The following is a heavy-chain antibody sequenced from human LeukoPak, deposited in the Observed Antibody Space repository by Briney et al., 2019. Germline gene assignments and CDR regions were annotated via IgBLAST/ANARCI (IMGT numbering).Heavy chain of an antibody. D-gene: IGHD2-2*01. J-gene: IGHJ6*04. V-gene: IGHV1-69*01. CDR1: GGTFISYA. CDR3: ARHPIVVVPAGAYYYYYGMDV. CDR2: IIPIFGTS. Sequence: SVKVSCKASGGTFISYAISWVRQAPGQGLEWMGGIIPIFGTSNYAQKFQGRVTITADESTSTAYMELSSLRSEDTAVYYCARHPIVVVPAGAYYYYYGMDVWGKGTTVTVSS.